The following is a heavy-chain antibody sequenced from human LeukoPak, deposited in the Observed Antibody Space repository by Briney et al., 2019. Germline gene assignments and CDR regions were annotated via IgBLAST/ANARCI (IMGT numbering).Heavy chain of an antibody. CDR3: AKGRWVQPAGYLDF. D-gene: IGHD5-24*01. CDR1: GFTFSDSG. CDR2: IWYDGSNK. J-gene: IGHJ4*02. V-gene: IGHV3-33*06. Sequence: PGRSLRLSCAASGFTFSDSGMYWVPQPPGKGLEWVALIWYDGSNKYYADSVKGRFTISRDNSKNTLYLQMDSLRAEDTAVYYCAKGRWVQPAGYLDFSGQGTLVTVSA.